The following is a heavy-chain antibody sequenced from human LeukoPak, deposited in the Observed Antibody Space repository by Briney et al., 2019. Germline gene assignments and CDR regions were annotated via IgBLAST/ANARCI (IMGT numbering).Heavy chain of an antibody. Sequence: PGGSLRLSCVASGFTFSSYSMNWVRQAPGKGLEWVSSTSSSSSYIYYADSVKGRFTISRDNAKNSLYLQMNSLRAEDTAVYYCARDPYDFWSGSYGMDVWGQGTTVTVSS. J-gene: IGHJ6*02. CDR3: ARDPYDFWSGSYGMDV. CDR1: GFTFSSYS. V-gene: IGHV3-21*01. D-gene: IGHD3-3*01. CDR2: TSSSSSYI.